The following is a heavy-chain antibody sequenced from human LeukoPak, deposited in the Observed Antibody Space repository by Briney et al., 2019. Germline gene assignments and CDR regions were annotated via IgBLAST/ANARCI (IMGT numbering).Heavy chain of an antibody. CDR1: GGSIRSYY. D-gene: IGHD2/OR15-2a*01. CDR2: IYYSGST. J-gene: IGHJ4*02. CDR3: AREWQYQFDY. Sequence: PSETLSLTCTVSGGSIRSYYWSWIRQPPGKGLEWIGYIYYSGSTNYNPSLKSRVIISVDTSKNQFSLKLNSVTAADTAVYYCAREWQYQFDYWGQGSLVTVSS. V-gene: IGHV4-59*01.